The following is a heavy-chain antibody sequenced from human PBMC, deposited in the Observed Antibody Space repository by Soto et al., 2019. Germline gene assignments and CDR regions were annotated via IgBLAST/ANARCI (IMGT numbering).Heavy chain of an antibody. V-gene: IGHV1-18*01. J-gene: IGHJ3*02. CDR2: ISAYNGNT. CDR3: ARDLWRYQPLHRIHAFDI. CDR1: GYTFTSYG. Sequence: ASVKVSCKASGYTFTSYGISWERQAPGQGLEWMGWISAYNGNTNYAQKLQGRVTMTTDTSTSTAYMELRSLRSDDTAVYYCARDLWRYQPLHRIHAFDIWGQGTMVTVSS. D-gene: IGHD2-2*02.